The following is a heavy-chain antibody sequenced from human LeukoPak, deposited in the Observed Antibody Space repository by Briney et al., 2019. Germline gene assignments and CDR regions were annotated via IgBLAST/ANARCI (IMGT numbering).Heavy chain of an antibody. V-gene: IGHV3-7*01. J-gene: IGHJ3*02. CDR1: GFTFSSYW. D-gene: IGHD3-10*01. CDR3: ARNRAVRGVIITPDAFDI. CDR2: IKQDGSEK. Sequence: GGSLRLSCAASGFTFSSYWMSWVRQAPGKGPEWVANIKQDGSEKYYVDSVKGRFTISRDNAKNSLYLQMNSLRAEDTAVYYCARNRAVRGVIITPDAFDIWGQGTMVTVSS.